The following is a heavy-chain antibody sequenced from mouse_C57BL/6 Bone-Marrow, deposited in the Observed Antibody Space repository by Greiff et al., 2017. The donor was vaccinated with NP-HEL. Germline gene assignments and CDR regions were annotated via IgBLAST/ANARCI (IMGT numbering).Heavy chain of an antibody. CDR3: ARHSNSLFAY. D-gene: IGHD2-5*01. CDR1: GYTFTDYY. Sequence: VQLQQSGPELVKPGASVKISCKASGYTFTDYYMNWVKQSHGKSLEWIGDINPNNGGTSYNQKFKGKATLTVDKSSSTAYMELRSLTSEDSAVYYCARHSNSLFAYWGQGTLVTVSA. CDR2: INPNNGGT. V-gene: IGHV1-26*01. J-gene: IGHJ3*01.